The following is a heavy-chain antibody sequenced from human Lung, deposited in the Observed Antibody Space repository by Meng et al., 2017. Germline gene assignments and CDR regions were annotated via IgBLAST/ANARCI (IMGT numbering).Heavy chain of an antibody. J-gene: IGHJ4*02. D-gene: IGHD3-22*01. V-gene: IGHV1-69*01. CDR3: ARALGLTTMMTY. CDR2: IIPLFDTT. CDR1: GGTCSRSA. Sequence: GRAGRGGGGVEKPGAAVKGSCKASGGTCSRSAISWVRQAPGQGLEWMGGIIPLFDTTHYAQNFQGRVSITADESTRTAYMELSSLRSEDTAVYYCARALGLTTMMTYWGQGTLVTVPS.